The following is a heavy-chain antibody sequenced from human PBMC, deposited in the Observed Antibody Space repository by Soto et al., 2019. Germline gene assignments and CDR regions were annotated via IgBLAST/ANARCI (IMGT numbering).Heavy chain of an antibody. CDR1: VFTCSSYA. CDR3: AKEHGMDTAMVTRFDY. CDR2: ISGSGGST. D-gene: IGHD5-18*01. Sequence: WWSLRLSCSASVFTCSSYAMSWFRQAPGKGLEWVSAISGSGGSTYYADSVKGRFTISRDNSKNTLYLQMNSLRAEDTAVYYCAKEHGMDTAMVTRFDYWGQGTLVTVSS. V-gene: IGHV3-23*01. J-gene: IGHJ4*02.